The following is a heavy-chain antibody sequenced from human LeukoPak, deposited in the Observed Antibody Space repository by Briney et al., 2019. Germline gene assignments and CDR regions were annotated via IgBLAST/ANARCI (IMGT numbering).Heavy chain of an antibody. D-gene: IGHD2-2*01. CDR1: GFTFSNYW. CDR3: ARVRYCSSTSCYPPMSYYYYYMDV. Sequence: PGGSLRLSCAASGFTFSNYWMHWVRQAPGKGLVWVSRINSDGSSTSYADSVKGRFTISRDNAKNTLYLQMNSLRAEDTAVYYCARVRYCSSTSCYPPMSYYYYYMDVWGKGTTVTVSS. V-gene: IGHV3-74*01. CDR2: INSDGSST. J-gene: IGHJ6*03.